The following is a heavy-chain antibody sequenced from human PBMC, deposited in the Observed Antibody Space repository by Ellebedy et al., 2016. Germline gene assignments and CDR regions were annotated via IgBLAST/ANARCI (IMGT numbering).Heavy chain of an antibody. V-gene: IGHV3-23*01. CDR1: GFTFSYYA. J-gene: IGHJ4*02. CDR2: ISGSGDDT. Sequence: GGSLRLSXAASGFTFSYYAMVWVRLTPGKGLEWVAGISGSGDDTYYGDFVKGRFTISRDNSKGTLYLQMNSLRAEDTATYYCARGGESYWVPKGDYWGQGTLVTVSS. CDR3: ARGGESYWVPKGDY. D-gene: IGHD2-21*01.